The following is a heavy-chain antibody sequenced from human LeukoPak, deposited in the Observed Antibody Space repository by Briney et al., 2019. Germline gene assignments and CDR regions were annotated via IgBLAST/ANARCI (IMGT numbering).Heavy chain of an antibody. Sequence: TGGSLRLSCAASGFTFSSYSMNWVRQAPGKGLEWVSSISSSSSYIYYADSVKGRFTISRDNAKNSLYLQMNSLRAEDTAVYYCARDPGYISGFIQHWGQGTLVTVSS. J-gene: IGHJ1*01. CDR2: ISSSSSYI. CDR1: GFTFSSYS. D-gene: IGHD6-19*01. V-gene: IGHV3-21*01. CDR3: ARDPGYISGFIQH.